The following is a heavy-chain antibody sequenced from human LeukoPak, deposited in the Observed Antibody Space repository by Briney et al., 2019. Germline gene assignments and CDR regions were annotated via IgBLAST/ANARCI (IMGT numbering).Heavy chain of an antibody. CDR1: GFIFTNYF. CDR3: ARDSTGYWYFDL. J-gene: IGHJ2*01. Sequence: PGGSLRLSCAASGFIFTNYFMSWVRQAPGKGLEWVASIKHDGSEKYYVDSVRGRFTISRDNTMNSLYLQMNSLRAEDTAVYYCARDSTGYWYFDLWGRGTLVSVSS. CDR2: IKHDGSEK. D-gene: IGHD3-3*02. V-gene: IGHV3-7*03.